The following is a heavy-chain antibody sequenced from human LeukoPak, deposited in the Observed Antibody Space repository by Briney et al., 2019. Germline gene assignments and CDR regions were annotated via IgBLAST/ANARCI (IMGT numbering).Heavy chain of an antibody. V-gene: IGHV3-73*01. Sequence: GGSLRLSCAASGFTFSAFGMNWVRQASGKGLEWVGRIRSKADNYATAYAASVQGRCTISRDDSKNTAYLQLNSLKTEDTAVYYCTQSNYWGQGALVTVSS. CDR1: GFTFSAFG. CDR2: IRSKADNYAT. CDR3: TQSNY. J-gene: IGHJ4*02.